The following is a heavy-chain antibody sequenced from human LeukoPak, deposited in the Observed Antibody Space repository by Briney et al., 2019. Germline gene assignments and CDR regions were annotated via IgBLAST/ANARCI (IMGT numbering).Heavy chain of an antibody. D-gene: IGHD3-9*01. CDR3: ARGKRYYDILTGYLGQKPFDY. Sequence: SETLSLTCAVYGGSFSGYYWSWIRQPPGKGLEWIGEIIHSGTTKYNPSLKSRVTISVDTSKKQFSLKLSSVTAADTAVYYCARGKRYYDILTGYLGQKPFDYWGQGTPVTVSS. CDR2: IIHSGTT. CDR1: GGSFSGYY. V-gene: IGHV4-34*01. J-gene: IGHJ4*02.